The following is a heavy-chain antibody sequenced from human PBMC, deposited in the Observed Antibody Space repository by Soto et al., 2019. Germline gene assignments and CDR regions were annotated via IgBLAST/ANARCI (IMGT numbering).Heavy chain of an antibody. V-gene: IGHV3-11*01. J-gene: IGHJ5*02. Sequence: QVQLVESGGDLVKPGGSLRLSCAASGFTFSDYYMSWIRQAPGKGLEWVSYISSSGSTIYYADSVKGRFTISRDNATNPLYLQMNSLRAEDTGVYYWARDSFTYWFDPWGQGTLVTVSS. CDR3: ARDSFTYWFDP. CDR2: ISSSGSTI. CDR1: GFTFSDYY.